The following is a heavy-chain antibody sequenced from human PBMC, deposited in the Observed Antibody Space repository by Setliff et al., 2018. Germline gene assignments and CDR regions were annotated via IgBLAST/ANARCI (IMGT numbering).Heavy chain of an antibody. CDR3: ASFAGSSWVDY. V-gene: IGHV4-38-2*01. J-gene: IGHJ4*02. CDR1: GYSISSGYY. CDR2: IYHSGST. D-gene: IGHD6-13*01. Sequence: PSETLSLTCAVSGYSISSGYYWGWIRQPPGKGLEWIGSIYHSGSTYYNPSLKSRVTISVDTSKNQFSLKLSSVTAADTAVYYCASFAGSSWVDYWGQGALVTVSS.